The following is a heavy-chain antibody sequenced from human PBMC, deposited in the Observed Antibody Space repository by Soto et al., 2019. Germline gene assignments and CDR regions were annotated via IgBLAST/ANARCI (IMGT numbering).Heavy chain of an antibody. CDR2: VSHDGSNK. D-gene: IGHD2-2*01. V-gene: IGHV3-30*18. CDR1: GFTFSSYG. Sequence: PGGSLRLSCAASGFTFSSYGMSWVRQAPGKGLEWVALVSHDGSNKYNADSVKGRFTISRDNSKNTLYLHMNSLRVDDTAVYYCAKGLRERDCSSTICACDYWGQGTLVTVSS. CDR3: AKGLRERDCSSTICACDY. J-gene: IGHJ4*02.